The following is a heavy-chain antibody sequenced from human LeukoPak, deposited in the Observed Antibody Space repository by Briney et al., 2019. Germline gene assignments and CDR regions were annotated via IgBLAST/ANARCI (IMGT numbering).Heavy chain of an antibody. CDR2: ISYDGSKE. Sequence: PGRSLRLSCAASGFTFSSYGMHWVRQAPGKGLEWVAVISYDGSKEYYADSVKGRFTISRDNSKNTLYLQMNSLKTEDTAAYYCAKEMVYGSGGGPFDYWGQGTLVTVSS. CDR3: AKEMVYGSGGGPFDY. CDR1: GFTFSSYG. J-gene: IGHJ4*02. D-gene: IGHD3-10*01. V-gene: IGHV3-30*18.